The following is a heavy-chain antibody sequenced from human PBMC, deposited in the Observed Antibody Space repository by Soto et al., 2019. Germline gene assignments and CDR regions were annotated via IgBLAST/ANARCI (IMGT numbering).Heavy chain of an antibody. J-gene: IGHJ4*02. CDR2: ISANNGNT. V-gene: IGHV1-18*01. CDR3: ARDRGSYALDY. D-gene: IGHD1-26*01. CDR1: GYTFTSYG. Sequence: QVQLVQSGAEVKKPGASVKVSCKASGYTFTSYGISWVRQAPGQGLEWMGWISANNGNTNYAQKLQGRVTMTTDTSTCTGYMGVRRLRSGDTAVYYCARDRGSYALDYWGQGTLFTVSS.